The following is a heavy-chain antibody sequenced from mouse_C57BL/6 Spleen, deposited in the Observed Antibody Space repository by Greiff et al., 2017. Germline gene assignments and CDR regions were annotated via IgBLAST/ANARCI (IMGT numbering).Heavy chain of an antibody. CDR2: IYPGSGST. V-gene: IGHV1-55*01. J-gene: IGHJ1*03. D-gene: IGHD1-1*01. Sequence: VQLQQPGAELVKPGASVKMSCKASGYTFTSYWITWVKQRPGQGLEWIGDIYPGSGSTNYNEKFKSKATLTVDTSSSTAYMQLSSLTSEDSAVYYCARHYGSSHWYFDVWGTGTTVTASS. CDR1: GYTFTSYW. CDR3: ARHYGSSHWYFDV.